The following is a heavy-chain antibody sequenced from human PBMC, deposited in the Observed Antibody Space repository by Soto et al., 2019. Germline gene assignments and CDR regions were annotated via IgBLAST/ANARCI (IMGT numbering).Heavy chain of an antibody. CDR1: GGSISSYY. D-gene: IGHD1-7*01. V-gene: IGHV4-59*01. J-gene: IGHJ6*02. Sequence: SETLSLTCTVSGGSISSYYWSWIRQPPGKGLEWIGYIYYSGSTNYNPSLKSRITISVDTSKNQFSLKLSSVTAADTAVYYCARHWNYRPYYYGMEVCGRGTTVAVSS. CDR3: ARHWNYRPYYYGMEV. CDR2: IYYSGST.